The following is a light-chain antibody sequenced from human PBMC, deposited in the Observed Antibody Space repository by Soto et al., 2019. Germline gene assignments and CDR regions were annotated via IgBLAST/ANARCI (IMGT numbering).Light chain of an antibody. CDR2: GAS. V-gene: IGKV3-20*01. CDR1: RSISSSY. CDR3: QQYGSSPWT. Sequence: EIVLTHSPVTLSLSTGDSATLSCRASRSISSSYLAWYQQKPGQAPRLLIYGASSRATGIPDRFSGSGSGTDFTLTISRLEPEDFAVYYCQQYGSSPWTFGQGTKVDNK. J-gene: IGKJ1*01.